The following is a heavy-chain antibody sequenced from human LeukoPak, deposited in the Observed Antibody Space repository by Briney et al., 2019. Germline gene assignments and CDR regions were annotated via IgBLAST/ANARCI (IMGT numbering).Heavy chain of an antibody. CDR2: INHSGST. D-gene: IGHD3-10*01. CDR1: GGSSSGYY. V-gene: IGHV4-34*01. J-gene: IGHJ5*02. CDR3: ARQRRTMVRGSSGYNWFDP. Sequence: SETLSLTCAVYGGSSSGYYWSWIRQPPGKGLEWIGEINHSGSTNYNPSLKSRVTISVDTSKNQFSLKLSSVTAADTAVYYCARQRRTMVRGSSGYNWFDPWGQGTLVTVSS.